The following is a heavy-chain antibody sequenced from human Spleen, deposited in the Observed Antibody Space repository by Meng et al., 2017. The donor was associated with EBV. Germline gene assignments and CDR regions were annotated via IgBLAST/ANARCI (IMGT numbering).Heavy chain of an antibody. Sequence: HVHLQGSGPGLVKPSGTLSLTCVVSHDSMSSSNWWTWVRQAPGKGLEWIGEIYFYGATNFNPSLKSRATMSIDTSKSQFSLDLKSVTAADTAVYYCARRKGGSFDYWGQGALVTVSS. V-gene: IGHV4-4*02. CDR2: IYFYGAT. J-gene: IGHJ4*02. CDR1: HDSMSSSNW. CDR3: ARRKGGSFDY. D-gene: IGHD1-26*01.